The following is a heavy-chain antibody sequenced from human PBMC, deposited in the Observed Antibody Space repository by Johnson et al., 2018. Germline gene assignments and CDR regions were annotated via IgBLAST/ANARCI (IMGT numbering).Heavy chain of an antibody. Sequence: QVQLQESGPGLVKPSETLSLTCTISGASIHSSYWTWIRQPPGRGLEYIGYIYYSGSTKYNPSLNRRATISGDTSMNHLPLKLRSVTAADTAVYYCATLQSYPHGLYMDIWGKGTTVTCSS. J-gene: IGHJ6*03. D-gene: IGHD3-10*01. V-gene: IGHV4-59*12. CDR3: ATLQSYPHGLYMDI. CDR2: IYYSGST. CDR1: GASIHSSY.